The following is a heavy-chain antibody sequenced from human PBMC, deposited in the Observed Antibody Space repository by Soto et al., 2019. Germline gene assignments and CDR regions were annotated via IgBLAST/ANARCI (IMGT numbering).Heavy chain of an antibody. Sequence: SETLSLTCAVSGGSISSGGYFWDWVRQPPGKGLEWIGYSFHSGTTSYNPPLKSRVIISVDRSKNQFSLKLSSVTTADTAVYYCARGDAGYYGMDVWGQGTTVTVS. CDR2: SFHSGTT. CDR1: GGSISSGGYF. J-gene: IGHJ6*02. V-gene: IGHV4-30-2*01. CDR3: ARGDAGYYGMDV.